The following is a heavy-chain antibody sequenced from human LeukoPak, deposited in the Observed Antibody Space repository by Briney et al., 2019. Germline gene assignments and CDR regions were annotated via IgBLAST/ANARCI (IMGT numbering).Heavy chain of an antibody. CDR1: GFTFSSYG. J-gene: IGHJ4*02. V-gene: IGHV3-33*01. CDR2: IWYDGSNK. D-gene: IGHD6-13*01. Sequence: GGSLRLSCAASGFTFSSYGMHWVRQAPGKRLEWVAVIWYDGSNKYYADSVKGRFTISRDNSKNTLYLQMNSLRAEDTAVYYCARDRGSSSWYFDYWGQGTLVTVSS. CDR3: ARDRGSSSWYFDY.